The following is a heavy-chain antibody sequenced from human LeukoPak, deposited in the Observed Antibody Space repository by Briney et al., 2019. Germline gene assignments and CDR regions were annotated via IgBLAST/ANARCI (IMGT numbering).Heavy chain of an antibody. CDR3: AVNRGSGWPNFDY. D-gene: IGHD6-19*01. CDR2: INHSGST. Sequence: SEALSLTCAVYGGSFSGYYWSWIRQPPGKGLEWIGEINHSGSTNYNPSLKSRVTISVDTSKNQFSLKLSSVTAADTAVYYCAVNRGSGWPNFDYWGQGTLVTVSS. CDR1: GGSFSGYY. J-gene: IGHJ4*02. V-gene: IGHV4-34*01.